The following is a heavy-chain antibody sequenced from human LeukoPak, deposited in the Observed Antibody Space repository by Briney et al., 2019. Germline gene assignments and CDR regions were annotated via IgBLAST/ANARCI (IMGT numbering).Heavy chain of an antibody. CDR3: ARDRFTGVRGVMRYYFDY. CDR1: GFTFSSYA. CDR2: ISYDGSNK. J-gene: IGHJ4*02. D-gene: IGHD3-10*01. V-gene: IGHV3-30*04. Sequence: GGSLRLSCAASGFTFSSYAMHWVRQAPGKGLEWVAVISYDGSNKYYADSVKGRFTISRDNSKNTLYLQMNSLRAEDTAVYYCARDRFTGVRGVMRYYFDYWGQGTLVTVSS.